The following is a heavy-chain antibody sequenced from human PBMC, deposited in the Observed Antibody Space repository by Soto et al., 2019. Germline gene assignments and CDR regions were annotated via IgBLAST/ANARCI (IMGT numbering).Heavy chain of an antibody. CDR1: GYTFTSYG. D-gene: IGHD4-17*01. V-gene: IGHV1-18*01. Sequence: GASVKVSCKASGYTFTSYGISWVRQAPGQGLEWMGWISAYNGNTNYAQKLQGRVTMTTDTSTSTAYMELRSLGSDDTAVYYCARDPLTEDYGDPLGDYWGQGTLVTVSS. CDR2: ISAYNGNT. J-gene: IGHJ4*02. CDR3: ARDPLTEDYGDPLGDY.